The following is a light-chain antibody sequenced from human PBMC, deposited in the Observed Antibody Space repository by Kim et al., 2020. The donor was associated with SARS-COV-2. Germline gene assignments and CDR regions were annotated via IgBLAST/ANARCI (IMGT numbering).Light chain of an antibody. CDR3: RRLNDYPRT. J-gene: IGKJ2*01. CDR2: EES. Sequence: SAYVEDTVTTTCRASAVVGSALAWCQAKQGTATKFACYEESRWESGDPPRYGGTGSGTEFTLSITSRRPEDFATHYCRRLNDYPRTFGQGTRL. V-gene: IGKV1D-13*01. CDR1: AVVGSA.